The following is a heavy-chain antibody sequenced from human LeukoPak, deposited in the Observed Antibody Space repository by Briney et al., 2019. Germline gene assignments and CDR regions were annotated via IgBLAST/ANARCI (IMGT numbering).Heavy chain of an antibody. D-gene: IGHD6-6*01. CDR3: TRDRGSSDAFDI. CDR2: IIPFRGTV. V-gene: IGHV1-69*04. CDR1: GGTFDTYA. Sequence: GSSVKVSCKASGGTFDTYALSWVRQAPGQGLEWMGRIIPFRGTVNHAQRFQGRVTITADKSTGTAYVELSSLRSDDTAVYYCTRDRGSSDAFDIWGQGTMVTVSS. J-gene: IGHJ3*02.